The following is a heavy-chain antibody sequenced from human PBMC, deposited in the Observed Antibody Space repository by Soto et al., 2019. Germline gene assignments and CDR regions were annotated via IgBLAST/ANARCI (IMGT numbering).Heavy chain of an antibody. V-gene: IGHV4-59*01. Sequence: SETLSLTCTVSGGSISSYYWSWIRQPPGKGLEWIGYIYYSGSTNYNPSLKSRVTISVDTSKNQFSLKLSSVTAADTAVYYCASFNWGGFDYWGQGTMVTVAS. D-gene: IGHD7-27*01. CDR1: GGSISSYY. J-gene: IGHJ4*02. CDR3: ASFNWGGFDY. CDR2: IYYSGST.